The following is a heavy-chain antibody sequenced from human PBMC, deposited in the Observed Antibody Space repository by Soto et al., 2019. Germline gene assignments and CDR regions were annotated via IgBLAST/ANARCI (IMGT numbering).Heavy chain of an antibody. V-gene: IGHV1-69*13. CDR2: IIPIFGTA. J-gene: IGHJ6*02. CDR1: GGTFSSYA. D-gene: IGHD1-26*01. Sequence: SVKVSCKASGGTFSSYAISWVRQAPGQGLEWMGGIIPIFGTANYAQKFQGRVTITADESTSTAYVELSSLRSEDTAVYYCARADPRVGGMDVWGQGTTVTVSS. CDR3: ARADPRVGGMDV.